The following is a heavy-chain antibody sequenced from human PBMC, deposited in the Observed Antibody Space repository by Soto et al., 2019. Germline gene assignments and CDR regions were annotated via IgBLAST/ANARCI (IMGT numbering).Heavy chain of an antibody. Sequence: ASVKVSCKASGYTFTSYAMHWARQAPGQRLEWMGWINAGNGNTKYSQKFQGRVTITRDTSASTAYMELSSLRSEDTAVYYCAEELGNTPFGWLYPPFVYWGQGTLVTVSS. D-gene: IGHD3-9*01. CDR2: INAGNGNT. V-gene: IGHV1-3*01. CDR3: AEELGNTPFGWLYPPFVY. J-gene: IGHJ4*02. CDR1: GYTFTSYA.